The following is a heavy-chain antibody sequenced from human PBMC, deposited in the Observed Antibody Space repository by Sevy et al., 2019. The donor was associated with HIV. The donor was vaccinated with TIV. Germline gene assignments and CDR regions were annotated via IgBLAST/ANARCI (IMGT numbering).Heavy chain of an antibody. J-gene: IGHJ4*02. Sequence: ASVKVSCKASGYTFTSYGISWVRQAPGQGLEWMGWISAYNGNTNYAQKLQGRVTMTTDTSTSTAYMELRSLGSDDTAVDYCGGESTFWGVIGPFDYWGQGTLVTVSS. V-gene: IGHV1-18*04. CDR1: GYTFTSYG. CDR3: GGESTFWGVIGPFDY. D-gene: IGHD3-16*02. CDR2: ISAYNGNT.